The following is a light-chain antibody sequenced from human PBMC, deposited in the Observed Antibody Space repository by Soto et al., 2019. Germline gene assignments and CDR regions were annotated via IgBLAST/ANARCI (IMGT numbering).Light chain of an antibody. CDR1: QSVSSN. J-gene: IGKJ1*01. Sequence: EVVMRQSPATLSVSPGERATLSCRASQSVSSNLAWYRQKPGQAPRLLIYGASTRATGIPARFSGSGSGTEFTLTISSLQSEDFAVYYCQQYNNWPRTFGQGTKVDIK. V-gene: IGKV3-15*01. CDR3: QQYNNWPRT. CDR2: GAS.